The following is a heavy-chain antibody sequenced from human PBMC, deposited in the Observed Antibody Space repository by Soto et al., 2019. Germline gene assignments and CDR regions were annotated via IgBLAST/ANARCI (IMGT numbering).Heavy chain of an antibody. CDR2: IRGSGGGT. D-gene: IGHD3-3*01. CDR3: LAWGGYGLDWFGP. CDR1: GFIFSTSA. J-gene: IGHJ5*02. V-gene: IGHV3-23*01. Sequence: GGSLRLSCAASGFIFSTSAMNWVRQAPGKGLEWVSTIRGSGGGTDYANSVGGRFTISRDNSKNTVYLQMDSLRGEDTAVYYCLAWGGYGLDWFGPWGQGTLVTVSS.